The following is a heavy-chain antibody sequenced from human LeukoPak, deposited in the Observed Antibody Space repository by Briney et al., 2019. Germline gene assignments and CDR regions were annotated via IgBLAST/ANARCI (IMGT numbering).Heavy chain of an antibody. J-gene: IGHJ4*02. CDR2: ISGSGGST. CDR1: GFTFSSYA. Sequence: GGSLRLSCAASGFTFSSYAMSWVRQAPGKGLEWVSAISGSGGSTNYADSEKGRFTISRDNSKNTLYLQVNSLRAEDTAVYYCAKDPNSGSYLDYWGQGTLVTVSS. D-gene: IGHD1-26*01. CDR3: AKDPNSGSYLDY. V-gene: IGHV3-23*01.